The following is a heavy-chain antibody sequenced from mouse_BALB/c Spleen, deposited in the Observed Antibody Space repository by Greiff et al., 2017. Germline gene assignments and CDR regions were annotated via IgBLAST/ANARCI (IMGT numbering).Heavy chain of an antibody. D-gene: IGHD2-12*01. V-gene: IGHV7-3*02. CDR2: IRNKANGYTT. J-gene: IGHJ1*01. CDR3: ARDNSQTYFDV. CDR1: GFTFTDYY. Sequence: EVMLVESGGGLVQPGGSLRLSCATSGFTFTDYYMSWVRQPPGKALEWLGFIRNKANGYTTEYSASVKGRFTISRDNSQSILYLQMNTLRAEDSATYYCARDNSQTYFDVWGAGTTVTVSS.